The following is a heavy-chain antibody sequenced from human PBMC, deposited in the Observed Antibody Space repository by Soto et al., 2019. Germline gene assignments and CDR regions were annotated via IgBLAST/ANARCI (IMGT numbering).Heavy chain of an antibody. V-gene: IGHV3-72*01. CDR1: GFTFSDHY. J-gene: IGHJ4*02. Sequence: GGSLRLSCAASGFTFSDHYMDWVRQAPGKGLEWVGRVRKKVNSYTTEYAASVTDRFTISRDDSKNSLYLQMNSLKVEDTAVYYCVRVGDSFFFDNWGQGILVTVSS. CDR2: VRKKVNSYTT. CDR3: VRVGDSFFFDN. D-gene: IGHD2-21*02.